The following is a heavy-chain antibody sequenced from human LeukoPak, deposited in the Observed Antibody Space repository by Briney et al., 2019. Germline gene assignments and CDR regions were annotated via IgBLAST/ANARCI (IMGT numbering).Heavy chain of an antibody. D-gene: IGHD3-22*01. Sequence: GRSLRLSCAASGFTLSRYGMHWVRQAPGKGLEWVAVISHDGSNKYYADSVKGRFTISRDNSKNTLYLQMNSLRAEDTTVYYCARGVQVFATYYYDSSGYSYYFDYWGQGTLVTVSS. CDR3: ARGVQVFATYYYDSSGYSYYFDY. CDR2: ISHDGSNK. V-gene: IGHV3-30*03. J-gene: IGHJ4*02. CDR1: GFTLSRYG.